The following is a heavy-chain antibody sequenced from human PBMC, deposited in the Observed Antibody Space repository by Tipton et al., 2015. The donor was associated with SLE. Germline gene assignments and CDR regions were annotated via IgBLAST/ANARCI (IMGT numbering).Heavy chain of an antibody. J-gene: IGHJ3*02. V-gene: IGHV4-38-2*02. CDR2: VYHDGST. D-gene: IGHD7-27*01. Sequence: GLVKPSETLSLTCTVSGASISDNYWGWIRQPPGKGLEWIGSVYHDGSTYYNPSLMSRVTISVDTSKNQFSLKLNSVTAADTAVYYCARLNWGSLWDAFDIWGQGTMVTVSS. CDR3: ARLNWGSLWDAFDI. CDR1: GASISDNY.